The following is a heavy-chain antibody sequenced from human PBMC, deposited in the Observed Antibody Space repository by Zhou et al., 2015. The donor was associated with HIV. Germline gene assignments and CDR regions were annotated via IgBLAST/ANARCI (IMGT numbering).Heavy chain of an antibody. Sequence: QVQLVQSGAEVKKPGASVKVSCKASGYTFTSYYMHWVRQAPGQGLEWMGIINPSGGSTSYAQKFQGRVTMTRDTSTSTVYMELSSLRSEDTAVYYCAREGGLDDSSGLPDYWGQGTLVTVSS. CDR1: GYTFTSYY. J-gene: IGHJ4*02. CDR3: AREGGLDDSSGLPDY. V-gene: IGHV1-46*01. CDR2: INPSGGST. D-gene: IGHD3-22*01.